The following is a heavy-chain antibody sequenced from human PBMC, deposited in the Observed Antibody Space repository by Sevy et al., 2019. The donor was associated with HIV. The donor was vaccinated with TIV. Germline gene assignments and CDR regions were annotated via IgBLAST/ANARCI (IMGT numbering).Heavy chain of an antibody. D-gene: IGHD2-2*01. CDR2: IKSKTNGGTT. V-gene: IGHV3-15*01. Sequence: GGSLRLSCAASEFIFTNAWMSWVRQAPGKGLEWVGRIKSKTNGGTTDYAAPVEGIFTISRDDSKKTLYLQMNSLKTMNTAVYYCTTDLEYQLERYYFNYWGQGTLVTVSS. J-gene: IGHJ4*02. CDR1: EFIFTNAW. CDR3: TTDLEYQLERYYFNY.